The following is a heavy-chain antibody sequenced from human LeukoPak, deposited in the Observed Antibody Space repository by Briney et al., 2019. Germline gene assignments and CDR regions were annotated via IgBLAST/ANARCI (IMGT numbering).Heavy chain of an antibody. V-gene: IGHV1-3*01. CDR3: ARLSSSGWYVFDY. Sequence: GASVKVSCKTSGYTFTTCAVHWVRQAPGQRLEWMGWIHADSGNTKYSQKLQGRVAIARDTSASTIYMELTSLRIEDTAVYYCARLSSSGWYVFDYWGQGTLVTVSS. D-gene: IGHD6-19*01. CDR2: IHADSGNT. J-gene: IGHJ4*02. CDR1: GYTFTTCA.